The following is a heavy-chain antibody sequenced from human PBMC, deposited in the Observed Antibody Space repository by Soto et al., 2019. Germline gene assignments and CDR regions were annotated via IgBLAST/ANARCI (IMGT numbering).Heavy chain of an antibody. CDR2: ISGSGGST. J-gene: IGHJ2*01. V-gene: IGHV3-23*01. D-gene: IGHD4-17*01. CDR3: AKAGRSNYCDYSERYYWSFDL. Sequence: GGSLRLSCAASGFTFSSYAMSWVRQAPGKGLEWVSAISGSGGSTYYADSVKGRFTISRDNSKNTLYLQMNSLRAEDTAVYYCAKAGRSNYCDYSERYYWSFDLCGRGTLVT. CDR1: GFTFSSYA.